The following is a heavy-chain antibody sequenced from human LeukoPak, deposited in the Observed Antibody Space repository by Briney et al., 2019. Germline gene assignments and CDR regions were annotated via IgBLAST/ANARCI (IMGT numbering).Heavy chain of an antibody. V-gene: IGHV3-48*01. CDR1: GFTFSSYA. Sequence: GGSLRLSCAASGFTFSSYAMHWVRQAPGKGLEWISYISSGSSTIYYADSVKGRFTISRDDAKNSLYLQMNSLRAGDTAVYYCARDRPNWNYAPCDYWGQGTLVTVSS. CDR2: ISSGSSTI. CDR3: ARDRPNWNYAPCDY. D-gene: IGHD1-7*01. J-gene: IGHJ4*02.